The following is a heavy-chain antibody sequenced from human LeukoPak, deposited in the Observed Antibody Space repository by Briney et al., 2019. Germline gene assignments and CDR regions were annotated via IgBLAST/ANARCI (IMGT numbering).Heavy chain of an antibody. CDR2: MNPNSGNT. CDR1: GYTFTSHY. Sequence: GASVKVSCKASGYTFTSHYINWVRQATGQGLEWMGWMNPNSGNTGYAQKFQGRVTMTRNTSISTAYMELSSLRSEDTAVYYCARVWFGDLSAFDIWGQGTMVPVSS. J-gene: IGHJ3*02. V-gene: IGHV1-8*01. CDR3: ARVWFGDLSAFDI. D-gene: IGHD3-10*01.